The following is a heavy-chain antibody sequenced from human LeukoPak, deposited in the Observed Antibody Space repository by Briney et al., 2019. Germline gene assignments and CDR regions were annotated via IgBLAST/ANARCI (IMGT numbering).Heavy chain of an antibody. Sequence: PSETMSLTCTVSGGSISSYYWSWIRQPPGKGVEWIGYTYYSGSTNYNPSLKSRVTISVDTSKNQFSLKLSSVTAADTAVYYCARHMGLGYTYFYPYFDYWGQGTLVTVSS. CDR1: GGSISSYY. J-gene: IGHJ4*01. D-gene: IGHD1-1*01. CDR3: ARHMGLGYTYFYPYFDY. V-gene: IGHV4-59*08. CDR2: TYYSGST.